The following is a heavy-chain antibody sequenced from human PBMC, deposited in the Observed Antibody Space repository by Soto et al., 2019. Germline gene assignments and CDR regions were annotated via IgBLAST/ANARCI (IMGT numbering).Heavy chain of an antibody. D-gene: IGHD2-2*01. CDR2: ISQDGSEE. V-gene: IGHV3-7*05. Sequence: PGGSLRLSCAPSGFTFSAYWMTWVRHAPGKGLEWVALISQDGSEEDHEDSVKGRFAHSRDNAKKSLYLQMNSLRDEDTAVYYCVRDCRGYCSSIRHYWGQGTLVTAPQ. J-gene: IGHJ4*02. CDR1: GFTFSAYW. CDR3: VRDCRGYCSSIRHY.